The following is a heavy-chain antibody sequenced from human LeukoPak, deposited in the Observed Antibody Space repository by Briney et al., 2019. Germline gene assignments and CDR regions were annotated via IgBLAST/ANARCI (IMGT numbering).Heavy chain of an antibody. CDR2: IYYSGST. CDR3: ARRTYYGSGSYYQYYFDY. V-gene: IGHV4-39*01. CDR1: GGSISSSSYY. Sequence: SETLSLTCTVSGGSISSSSYYWGWIRQPPGKGLEWIGSIYYSGSTYYNPSLKSRVTISVDTSKNQFSLKLSSVTAADTAVYYCARRTYYGSGSYYQYYFDYWGQGTLVTVSS. D-gene: IGHD3-10*01. J-gene: IGHJ4*02.